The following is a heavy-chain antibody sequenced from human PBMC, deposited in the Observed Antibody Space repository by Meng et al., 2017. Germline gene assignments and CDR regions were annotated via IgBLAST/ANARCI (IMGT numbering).Heavy chain of an antibody. Sequence: ASAKISCKVSGYTLTELSMHWVRQAPGDGLEWMGGFDPEDGETIYAQKFQGRVTMTEDSSTNTAYIELSSLRSEDAAVYYCATDHPFGPTAFGIWGQGTLVTVSS. D-gene: IGHD3-16*01. CDR2: FDPEDGET. V-gene: IGHV1-24*01. CDR3: ATDHPFGPTAFGI. J-gene: IGHJ3*02. CDR1: GYTLTELS.